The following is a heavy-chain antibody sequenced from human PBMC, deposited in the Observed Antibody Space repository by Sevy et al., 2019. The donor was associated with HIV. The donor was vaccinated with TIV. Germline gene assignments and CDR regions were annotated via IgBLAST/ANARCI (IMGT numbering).Heavy chain of an antibody. CDR3: ARAAPIIAVAGTGAFDI. D-gene: IGHD6-19*01. J-gene: IGHJ3*02. CDR1: GGSISSYY. Sequence: GSLRLSCTVSGGSISSYYWSWIRQPPGKGLEWIGYIYYSGSTNYNPSLKSRVTISVDTSKNQFSLKLSSVTAADTAVYYCARAAPIIAVAGTGAFDIWGQGTMVTVSS. CDR2: IYYSGST. V-gene: IGHV4-59*01.